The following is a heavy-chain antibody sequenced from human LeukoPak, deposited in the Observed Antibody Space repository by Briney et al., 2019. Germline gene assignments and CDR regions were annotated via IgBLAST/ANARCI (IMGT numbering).Heavy chain of an antibody. CDR2: IKSKTDGGTT. J-gene: IGHJ4*02. V-gene: IGHV3-15*01. Sequence: GGSLRFSCTASGFTFGDYAMSWFRQAPGKGLEWVGRIKSKTDGGTTDYAAPVKGRFTISRDDSKNTLYLQMNSLKTEDTAVYYCTTLKWELLIFDYWGQGTLVTVSS. CDR3: TTLKWELLIFDY. CDR1: GFTFGDYA. D-gene: IGHD1-26*01.